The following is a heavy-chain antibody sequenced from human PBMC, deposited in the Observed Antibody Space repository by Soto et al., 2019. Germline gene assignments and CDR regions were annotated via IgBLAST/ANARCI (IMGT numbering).Heavy chain of an antibody. CDR3: ASPGDSSGYYSAYYYGMDV. Sequence: QVQLVQSGAEVKKPGSSVKVSCKASGGTFSSYAISWVRQAPGQGLEWMGGIIPIFGTANYAQKFQGRVTITADEYTSTAYTELSSLRSEDTAVYYCASPGDSSGYYSAYYYGMDVWGQGTTVTVCS. J-gene: IGHJ6*02. D-gene: IGHD3-22*01. CDR1: GGTFSSYA. CDR2: IIPIFGTA. V-gene: IGHV1-69*01.